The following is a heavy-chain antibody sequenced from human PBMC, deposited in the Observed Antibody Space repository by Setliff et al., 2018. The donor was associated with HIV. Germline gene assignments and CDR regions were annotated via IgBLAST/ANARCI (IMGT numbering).Heavy chain of an antibody. J-gene: IGHJ4*02. CDR3: AGHFYYSGSGIWAGLDS. V-gene: IGHV4-4*07. CDR2: IYTSGNT. D-gene: IGHD3-10*01. Sequence: SDTLSLTCTVSGVSISNYYWSWIRQPAGKGLEWIGRIYTSGNTNYNPSLKSRVTMSVDTSKKQFSLKLTSVTAADTAVYYCAGHFYYSGSGIWAGLDSWGQGTLVTVSS. CDR1: GVSISNYY.